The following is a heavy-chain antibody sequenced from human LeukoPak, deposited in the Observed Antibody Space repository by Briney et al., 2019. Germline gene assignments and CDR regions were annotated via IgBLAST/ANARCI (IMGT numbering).Heavy chain of an antibody. Sequence: PGGSLRLSCAASGFTLSSYSMNWVRQAPGKGLEWVSSISRSSAYIYYADSVKGRFTISRDNAKNSLYLQMNSLRAEDTAVYYCARVNQDIVVVPAATGGFGYWGQGTLVTVSS. CDR1: GFTLSSYS. D-gene: IGHD2-2*01. J-gene: IGHJ4*02. CDR2: ISRSSAYI. V-gene: IGHV3-21*01. CDR3: ARVNQDIVVVPAATGGFGY.